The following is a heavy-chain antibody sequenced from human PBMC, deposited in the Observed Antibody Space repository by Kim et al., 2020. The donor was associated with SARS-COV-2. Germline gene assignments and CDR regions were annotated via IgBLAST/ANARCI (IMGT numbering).Heavy chain of an antibody. CDR1: GFTFSDSP. CDR3: TRMPGTTLAFWEAFDV. J-gene: IGHJ3*01. V-gene: IGHV3-73*01. CDR2: IRSKVYIYAK. D-gene: IGHD1-1*01. Sequence: GGSLRLSCAASGFTFSDSPIHWVRQASGKGLEWVGRIRSKVYIYAKSYAASVKGRFTISSDDSESTAYLQKNSLKTEDTAVYYFTRMPGTTLAFWEAFDVWGRGTMVTVSS.